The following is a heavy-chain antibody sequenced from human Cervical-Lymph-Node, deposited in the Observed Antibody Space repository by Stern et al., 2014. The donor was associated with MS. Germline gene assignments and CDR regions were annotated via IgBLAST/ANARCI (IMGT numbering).Heavy chain of an antibody. J-gene: IGHJ4*02. CDR1: GFNISGSA. D-gene: IGHD3-22*01. V-gene: IGHV3-73*01. Sequence: VQLVESGGGLVQPGGSLKLSCAASGFNISGSAMHWVRQAPGKGLGWVGRIRSKANSYATAYAASVKGRFTISRDDSKNMAYLQMNSLKTEDTAMYYCTRSMIVVAFDYWGQGTLVTVSS. CDR2: IRSKANSYAT. CDR3: TRSMIVVAFDY.